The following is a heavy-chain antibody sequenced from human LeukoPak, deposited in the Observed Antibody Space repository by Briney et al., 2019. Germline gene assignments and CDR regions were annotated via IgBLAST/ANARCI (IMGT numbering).Heavy chain of an antibody. CDR2: IGASGSTI. J-gene: IGHJ6*02. CDR3: AKDLRAWYYDPNGNYFSYGMDV. Sequence: GGSLRLSCAASGFTFRNYYMSWIRQAPGKGLEWVAYIGASGSTIYYADSVKGRFTIPRDNAKNSLFLQMNSLRAEDTAVYYCAKDLRAWYYDPNGNYFSYGMDVWGQGTTVAVSS. V-gene: IGHV3-11*01. CDR1: GFTFRNYY. D-gene: IGHD3-16*01.